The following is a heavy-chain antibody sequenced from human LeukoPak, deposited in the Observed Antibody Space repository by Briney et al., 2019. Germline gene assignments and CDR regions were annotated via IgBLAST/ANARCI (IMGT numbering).Heavy chain of an antibody. V-gene: IGHV3-23*01. Sequence: GGSLSLSCAASGFTFSNYAMSWVRQAPGKGLEWVSCISDTGGATYYADSVKGRFTISGDNSKNTLSLQVNSLRADDTALYYCAKGIGSTGYYPFDYWGQGTLVTVSS. D-gene: IGHD3-22*01. J-gene: IGHJ4*02. CDR2: ISDTGGAT. CDR3: AKGIGSTGYYPFDY. CDR1: GFTFSNYA.